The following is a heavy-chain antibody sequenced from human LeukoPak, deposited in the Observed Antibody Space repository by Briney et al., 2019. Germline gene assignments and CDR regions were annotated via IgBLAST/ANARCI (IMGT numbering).Heavy chain of an antibody. CDR3: TTLVYGDSTFDY. CDR1: GFPLSKAW. V-gene: IGHV3-15*01. Sequence: PGGSLTLSCAPSGFPLSKAWMSWVRPAPGEAREWGGCIKSKTDEGTTDYAAPVKGRFTISRDYSKNTLYLQMNSLKTEDTAVYYCTTLVYGDSTFDYWGQGTLVAVSS. J-gene: IGHJ4*02. D-gene: IGHD4-17*01. CDR2: IKSKTDEGTT.